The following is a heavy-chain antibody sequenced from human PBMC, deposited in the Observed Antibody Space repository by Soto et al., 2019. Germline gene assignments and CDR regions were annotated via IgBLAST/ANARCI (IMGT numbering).Heavy chain of an antibody. CDR2: IWYDGSNK. D-gene: IGHD1-26*01. J-gene: IGHJ6*02. Sequence: GGSLRLSCAASGFTFSSYGMHWVRQAPGKGLEWVAVIWYDGSNKYYADSVKGRFTISRDNSKNTLYLQMNSLRAEDTAVYYCAREYIEVGATTAPEFMDVWGQGTTVTVSS. CDR1: GFTFSSYG. CDR3: AREYIEVGATTAPEFMDV. V-gene: IGHV3-33*01.